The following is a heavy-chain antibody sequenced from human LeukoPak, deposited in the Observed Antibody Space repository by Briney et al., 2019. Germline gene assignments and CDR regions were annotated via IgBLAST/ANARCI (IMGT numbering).Heavy chain of an antibody. CDR3: AREVSSGWYYVDY. CDR1: GFTFSSYA. CDR2: ISYDGSNK. D-gene: IGHD6-13*01. V-gene: IGHV3-30-3*01. J-gene: IGHJ4*02. Sequence: GGSLRLSCAASGFTFSSYAMHWVRQAPGKGLEWVAVISYDGSNKYYADSVKGRFTISRDNAKNSLYLQMNSLRAEDTAVYYCAREVSSGWYYVDYWGQGTLVTVSS.